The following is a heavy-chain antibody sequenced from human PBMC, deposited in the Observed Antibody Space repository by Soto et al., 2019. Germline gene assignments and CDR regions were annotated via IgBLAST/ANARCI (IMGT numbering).Heavy chain of an antibody. D-gene: IGHD3-9*01. J-gene: IGHJ6*02. V-gene: IGHV3-74*01. Sequence: GGSLRLSCAASGFTFSSYWMHWVRQAPGKGLVWVSRINSDGSSTSYADSVKGRFTISRDNAKNTLYLQMNSLRAEDTAVYYCAREGRYYDILTGHYYYYGMDVWGQGTTVTVSS. CDR3: AREGRYYDILTGHYYYYGMDV. CDR1: GFTFSSYW. CDR2: INSDGSST.